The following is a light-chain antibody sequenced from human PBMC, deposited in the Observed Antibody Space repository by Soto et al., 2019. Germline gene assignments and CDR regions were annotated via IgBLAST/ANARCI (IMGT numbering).Light chain of an antibody. CDR3: CSYEGSNVFV. Sequence: QSVLTQPASVSGSPGQSITISCTGSNSGIGNYNIVSWYQQHPDKAPQLIIYEVTKRPSGVSNRFSGSKSGNTASLTISPLQAEDQGDYHRCSYEGSNVFVFGTGTKVTVL. V-gene: IGLV2-23*02. CDR2: EVT. J-gene: IGLJ1*01. CDR1: NSGIGNYNI.